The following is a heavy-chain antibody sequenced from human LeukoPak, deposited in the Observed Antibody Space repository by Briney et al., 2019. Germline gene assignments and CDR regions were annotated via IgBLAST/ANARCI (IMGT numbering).Heavy chain of an antibody. CDR3: ARGPPAIKGIAVAGRDIYYYYYYMDV. V-gene: IGHV1-2*02. D-gene: IGHD6-19*01. Sequence: ASVKVSCKASGYTFTGYYMHWVRQAPGQGLEGMGWINPNSGGTNYAQKFQGRVTMTRDTSISTAYMELSRLRSDDTAVYYCARGPPAIKGIAVAGRDIYYYYYYMDVWGKGTTVTVSS. J-gene: IGHJ6*03. CDR1: GYTFTGYY. CDR2: INPNSGGT.